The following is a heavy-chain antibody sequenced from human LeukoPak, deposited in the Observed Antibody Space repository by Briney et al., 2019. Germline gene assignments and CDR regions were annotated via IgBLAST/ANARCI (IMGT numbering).Heavy chain of an antibody. Sequence: SETLSLTCTVSGGSISSGDYYWSWIRQPPGKGPEWIGYIYYSGSTYYNPSLKSRVTISVDTSKNQFSLKLSSVTAADTAVYYCARVVGDFWSGLFPWGQGTLVTVSS. CDR2: IYYSGST. V-gene: IGHV4-30-4*01. J-gene: IGHJ5*02. CDR1: GGSISSGDYY. CDR3: ARVVGDFWSGLFP. D-gene: IGHD3-3*01.